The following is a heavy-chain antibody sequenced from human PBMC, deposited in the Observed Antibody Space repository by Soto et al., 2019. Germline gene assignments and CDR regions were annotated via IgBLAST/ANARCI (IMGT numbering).Heavy chain of an antibody. CDR3: ARGYEFWNGYCLDV. CDR1: GFTLTSYE. CDR2: MNPNSGNT. Sequence: GASVKVSCKATGFTLTSYEINWVLQASGQGLEWMGWMNPNSGNTGYAQKFQGRVTMTRNTSISTAYMELSSLRSEDTAVYYCARGYEFWNGYCLDVWGQGTTVTVSS. D-gene: IGHD3-3*01. V-gene: IGHV1-8*01. J-gene: IGHJ6*02.